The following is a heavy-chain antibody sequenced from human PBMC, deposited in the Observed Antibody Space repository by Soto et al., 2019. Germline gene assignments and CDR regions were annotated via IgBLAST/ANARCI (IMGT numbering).Heavy chain of an antibody. CDR2: IYYSGST. CDR3: ASSSGARYYDY. Sequence: QVQLQESGPGLVKPSQTLSLTCTVSGGSISSGGYYWSWIRQHPGKGLEWIGYIYYSGSTYYNPSLKXRXTXSXXTSKNQFSLKLSSVTAADTAVYSCASSSGARYYDYWGQGTLVTVSS. D-gene: IGHD2-15*01. CDR1: GGSISSGGYY. V-gene: IGHV4-31*03. J-gene: IGHJ4*02.